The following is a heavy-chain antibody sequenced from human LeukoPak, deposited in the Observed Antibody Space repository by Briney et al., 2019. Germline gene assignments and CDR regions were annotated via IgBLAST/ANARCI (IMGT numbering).Heavy chain of an antibody. Sequence: PGGSLRLSCAASGFNFSNYWMSWVRQAPGKGLEWVATIKQDGSEKYSVDSVKGRVTISRDNAKNSLYVQMNSLRAEDTAVYYCARGFYYGLDVWGKGTTVTISS. J-gene: IGHJ6*04. CDR2: IKQDGSEK. CDR1: GFNFSNYW. V-gene: IGHV3-7*01. CDR3: ARGFYYGLDV.